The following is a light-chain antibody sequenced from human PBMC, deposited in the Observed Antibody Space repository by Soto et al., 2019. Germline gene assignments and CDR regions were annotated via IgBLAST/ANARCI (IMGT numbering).Light chain of an antibody. J-gene: IGKJ1*01. Sequence: EIVLTQSPGTLSLSPGERATLTCKASQSVSNNYLAWYQQKPGQAPRLLIYGASNRATGIPDRFSGSGSGTDFTLTISRLEPEDVAVYYCQHYGTSSWTFGQGTKVDIK. CDR1: QSVSNNY. CDR3: QHYGTSSWT. CDR2: GAS. V-gene: IGKV3-20*01.